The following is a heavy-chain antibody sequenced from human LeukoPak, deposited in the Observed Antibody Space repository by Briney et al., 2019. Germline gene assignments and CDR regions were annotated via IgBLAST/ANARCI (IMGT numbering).Heavy chain of an antibody. CDR1: GYTFTGYY. Sequence: ASVKVSCKASGYTFTGYYMHWVRQAPGQGLEWMGWINPNSGGTNYAQKFQGRVTMTRDTSISTAYMELSRLRSDDTAVYYCARALEGYSYGYYTWWGQGTLVTVSS. CDR2: INPNSGGT. V-gene: IGHV1-2*02. CDR3: ARALEGYSYGYYTW. D-gene: IGHD5-18*01. J-gene: IGHJ4*02.